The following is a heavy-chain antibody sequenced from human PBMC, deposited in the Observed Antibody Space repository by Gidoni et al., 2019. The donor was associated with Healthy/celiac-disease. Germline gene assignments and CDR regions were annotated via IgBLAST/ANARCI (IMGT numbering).Heavy chain of an antibody. CDR1: RFSLSTSGVG. V-gene: IGHV2-5*02. CDR2: IYWDDDK. D-gene: IGHD3-3*01. CDR3: AHIDYPKGSGDYFDY. J-gene: IGHJ4*02. Sequence: QITLKESGPTLVKPTQTPTLTCPFSRFSLSTSGVGVGWIRQPPGKALEWLALIYWDDDKRYSPSLKSRLTITKDTSKNQVVLTMTNMDPVDTATYYCAHIDYPKGSGDYFDYWGQGTLVTVSS.